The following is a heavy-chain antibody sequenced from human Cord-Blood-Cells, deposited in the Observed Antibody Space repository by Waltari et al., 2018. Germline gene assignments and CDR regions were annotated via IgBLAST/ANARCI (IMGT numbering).Heavy chain of an antibody. CDR3: AAGMAAAGTRWFDP. CDR2: IYYSGST. V-gene: IGHV4-39*01. J-gene: IGHJ5*02. Sequence: QLQLQESGPGLVKPSETLSLTCTVSGGSISSSSYYWGWIRQPPGKGLEWIGGIYYSGSTYYNPSLKSRVTISVDTSKNQFSLKLSSVTAADTAVYYCAAGMAAAGTRWFDPWGQGTLVTVSS. CDR1: GGSISSSSYY. D-gene: IGHD6-13*01.